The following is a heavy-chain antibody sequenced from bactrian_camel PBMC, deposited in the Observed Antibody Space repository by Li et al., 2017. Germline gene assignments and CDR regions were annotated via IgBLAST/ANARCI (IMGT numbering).Heavy chain of an antibody. CDR2: INNGGGDKT. V-gene: IGHV3S40*01. D-gene: IGHD5*01. CDR3: ATEGTSPLGTPTGFNY. CDR1: GFTRDDYD. Sequence: DVQLVESGGGSVQAGGSLNLSCTASGFTRDDYDMGWYRQAPGKGLEWVSAINNGGGDKTFYADSVKGRFTISRDNAKNTVYLQMESLKPEDTAVYYCATEGTSPLGTPTGFNYWGQGTQVTVS. J-gene: IGHJ4*01.